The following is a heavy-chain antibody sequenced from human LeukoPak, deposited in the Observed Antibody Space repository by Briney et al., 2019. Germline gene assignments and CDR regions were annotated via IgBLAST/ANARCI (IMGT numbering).Heavy chain of an antibody. Sequence: ASVKVSCKASGGTFSSHAINWVRQAPGRGLEWMGGIIPIFGTANYAQKFQGRVTITADESTSTAYMELSSLRSEDTAVYYCARSVPHYDFWSGSDYYYYGMDVWGQGTTVTVSS. V-gene: IGHV1-69*13. J-gene: IGHJ6*02. D-gene: IGHD3-3*01. CDR2: IIPIFGTA. CDR1: GGTFSSHA. CDR3: ARSVPHYDFWSGSDYYYYGMDV.